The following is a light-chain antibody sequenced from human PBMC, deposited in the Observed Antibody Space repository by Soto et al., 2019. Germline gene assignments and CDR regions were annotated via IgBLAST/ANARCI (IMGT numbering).Light chain of an antibody. CDR1: SSDVGGYNY. CDR3: SSYTSSSTLYV. V-gene: IGLV2-14*01. CDR2: EVS. J-gene: IGLJ1*01. Sequence: QAVVTQPASVSGSPGQSITISCTGTSSDVGGYNYVSWYQQHPGKAPKLMIYEVSNRPSGVSNRFSGSKSGNTASLTISGLQAEDEADYYCSSYTSSSTLYVVGTGTQLTVL.